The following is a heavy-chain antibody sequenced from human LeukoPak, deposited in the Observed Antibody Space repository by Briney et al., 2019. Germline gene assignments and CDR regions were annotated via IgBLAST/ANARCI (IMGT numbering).Heavy chain of an antibody. V-gene: IGHV4-4*09. D-gene: IGHD6-19*01. CDR2: IYTSGST. CDR3: ARHPPIYSSGWIFDY. J-gene: IGHJ4*02. CDR1: GGSISGYY. Sequence: SETLSLTCTVSGGSISGYYWSWIRQPPGKGLEWIGYIYTSGSTNYNPSLKSRVTISVDTSKNQFSLKLSSVTAADTAVYYCARHPPIYSSGWIFDYWGQGTLVTVSS.